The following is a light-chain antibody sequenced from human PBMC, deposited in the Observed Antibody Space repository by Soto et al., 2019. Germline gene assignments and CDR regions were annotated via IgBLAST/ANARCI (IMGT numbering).Light chain of an antibody. J-gene: IGKJ2*01. V-gene: IGKV3-11*01. CDR3: QQRSSWPT. CDR1: QSVSTY. CDR2: DAS. Sequence: EIVLTQSPATLSLSPGERATLSCRASQSVSTYLAWYQQKPDQAPRLLIFDASNRATGVPARFSGSVSGTDFALTISSLEPEDFAVYYCQQRSSWPTFGQGTKLEIK.